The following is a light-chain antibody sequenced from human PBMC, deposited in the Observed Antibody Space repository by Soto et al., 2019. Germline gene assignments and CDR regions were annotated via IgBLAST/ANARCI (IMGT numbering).Light chain of an antibody. CDR2: KAS. V-gene: IGKV1-5*03. J-gene: IGKJ2*01. CDR1: QSINRW. Sequence: DIQMTQSPSTLSASVGDRVTITCRASQSINRWLAWYQQKPGKAPKLLIYKASTLESGVPSRFSGGGIGTEFSLSSSSLQPDDFATYYCQQYITYPYIFGQGTKVEIK. CDR3: QQYITYPYI.